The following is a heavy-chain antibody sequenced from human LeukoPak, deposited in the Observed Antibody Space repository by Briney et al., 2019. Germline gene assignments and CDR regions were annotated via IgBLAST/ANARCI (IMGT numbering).Heavy chain of an antibody. Sequence: ASVKVSCKASGYTFTGYYLFWVRQAPGQGLEWMGWINPNSGATKYAQKFQGRVTLTRDTSIRTTYMELSSLRSDDTAVYYCAKSYCSGGSCPFDYWGQGTLVTVSS. V-gene: IGHV1-2*02. CDR2: INPNSGAT. J-gene: IGHJ4*02. CDR1: GYTFTGYY. CDR3: AKSYCSGGSCPFDY. D-gene: IGHD2-15*01.